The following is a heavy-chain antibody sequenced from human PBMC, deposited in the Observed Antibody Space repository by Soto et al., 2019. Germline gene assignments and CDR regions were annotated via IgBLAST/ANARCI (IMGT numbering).Heavy chain of an antibody. CDR3: ARGGVGSSAFDY. D-gene: IGHD6-19*01. Sequence: EVQLVESGGGLVKPGGSLRLSCAASGFTFSSYSMNWVRQAPGKGLEWVSSISSSSSYIYYADSVKGRVTISRDNAKNTLYLPMNSLRAEDTAVYYFARGGVGSSAFDYWGQGSLVTVSS. J-gene: IGHJ4*02. V-gene: IGHV3-21*01. CDR2: ISSSSSYI. CDR1: GFTFSSYS.